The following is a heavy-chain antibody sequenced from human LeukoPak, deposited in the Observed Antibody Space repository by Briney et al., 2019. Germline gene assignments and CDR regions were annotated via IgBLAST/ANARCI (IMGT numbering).Heavy chain of an antibody. D-gene: IGHD3-10*01. CDR1: GGTFNSYA. V-gene: IGHV1-69*05. Sequence: SVKVSCKASGGTFNSYAISWVRQAPGQGLEWMGRIIPIFGTANYAQKFQGRVTITTDESTSTAYMELSSLRSEDTAVYYCARDHSYGSGSYWGQGTLVTVSS. J-gene: IGHJ4*02. CDR2: IIPIFGTA. CDR3: ARDHSYGSGSY.